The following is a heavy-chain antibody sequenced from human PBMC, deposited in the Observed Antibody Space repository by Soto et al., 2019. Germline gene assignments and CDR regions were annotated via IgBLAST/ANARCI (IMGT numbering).Heavy chain of an antibody. CDR1: GFSLSNARMG. V-gene: IGHV2-26*01. D-gene: IGHD6-19*01. CDR2: IFSNDEK. J-gene: IGHJ4*02. CDR3: ARAHHIAVAGPPFDY. Sequence: QVTLKESGPVLVNPTETLTLTCTVSGFSLSNARMGVSWIRQPPGKALEWLAHIFSNDEKSYSTSLKSRLTISKDTSKSQVVLTMTNMDPVDTATYYCARAHHIAVAGPPFDYWGQGTLVTVSS.